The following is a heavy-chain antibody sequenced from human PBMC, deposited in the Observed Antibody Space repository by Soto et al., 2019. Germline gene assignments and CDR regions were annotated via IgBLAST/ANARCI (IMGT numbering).Heavy chain of an antibody. D-gene: IGHD5-12*01. Sequence: ASLNVSGKASGGTFSSYAISWVRQAPGQGLEWMGGIIPIFGTANYAQKFQGRVTITADESTSTGYMELSSLRSEDTAVYYCARGGCVSIVAEMDVWGQVATGTVSS. CDR3: ARGGCVSIVAEMDV. V-gene: IGHV1-69*13. J-gene: IGHJ6*02. CDR1: GGTFSSYA. CDR2: IIPIFGTA.